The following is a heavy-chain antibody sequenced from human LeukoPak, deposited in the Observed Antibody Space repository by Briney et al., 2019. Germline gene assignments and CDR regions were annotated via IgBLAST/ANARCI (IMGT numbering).Heavy chain of an antibody. D-gene: IGHD2-2*01. CDR1: GFTFSDFW. CDR2: IKGDGSEK. J-gene: IGHJ4*02. CDR3: ARYPQTVVPGAMGFDY. Sequence: GGSLRLSCAASGFTFSDFWMNWVRQAPGKGLEWVANIKGDGSEKYYVDSVKGRFTISRDNAKNSLYLQMNSLRSEDTAVYYCARYPQTVVPGAMGFDYWGQGTPVTVST. V-gene: IGHV3-7*03.